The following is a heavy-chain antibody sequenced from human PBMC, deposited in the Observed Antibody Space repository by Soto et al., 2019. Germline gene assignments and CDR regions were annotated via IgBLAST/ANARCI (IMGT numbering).Heavy chain of an antibody. CDR3: ARDTLIAPNGHGGMDV. CDR1: GDSVSSNSAA. CDR2: TYYRSKWYN. Sequence: SQTLSLTGAISGDSVSSNSAAWNWIRQSPSRGLEWLGRTYYRSKWYNDYAVSVKSRITINPDTSKNQFSLQLNSVTPEDTAVYYCARDTLIAPNGHGGMDVWGQGTTVTVSS. J-gene: IGHJ6*02. V-gene: IGHV6-1*01. D-gene: IGHD6-13*01.